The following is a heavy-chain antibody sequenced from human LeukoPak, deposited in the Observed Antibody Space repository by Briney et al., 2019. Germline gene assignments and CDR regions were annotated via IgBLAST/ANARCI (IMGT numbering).Heavy chain of an antibody. D-gene: IGHD5-24*01. J-gene: IGHJ6*03. CDR1: GFTFSSYW. V-gene: IGHV3-23*01. CDR2: ISGSGGST. Sequence: GGSLRLSCAASGFTFSSYWMSWVRQAPGKGLEWVSAISGSGGSTYYADSVKGRFTISRDNSKNTLYLQMNSLRAEDTAVYYCAKDVRNGYNYYYYYMDVWGKGTTVTVSS. CDR3: AKDVRNGYNYYYYYMDV.